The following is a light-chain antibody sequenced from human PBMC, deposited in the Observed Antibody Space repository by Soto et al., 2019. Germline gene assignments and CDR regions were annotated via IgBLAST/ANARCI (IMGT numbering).Light chain of an antibody. J-gene: IGKJ5*01. CDR2: DAS. CDR3: QQYDNLPLI. V-gene: IGKV1-5*01. CDR1: QTISTW. Sequence: GDRVTITCRASQTISTWMAWYQQKPGKAPKLLVYDASTLQSGVASRFSGSGSGAEFTLTISSLQPEDFATYYCQQYDNLPLIFGQGTRLEI.